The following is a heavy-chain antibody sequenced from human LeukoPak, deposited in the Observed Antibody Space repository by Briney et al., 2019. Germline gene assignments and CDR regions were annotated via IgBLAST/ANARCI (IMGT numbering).Heavy chain of an antibody. CDR1: GYTFTSYG. CDR2: ISAYNGNT. J-gene: IGHJ5*02. V-gene: IGHV1-18*01. D-gene: IGHD1-26*01. Sequence: GASVKVSCKASGYTFTSYGISWVRQAPGQGLEWMGWISAYNGNTNYAQKLQGRVTMTTDTSTSTAYMELRSLRAEDTAVYYCAKAAEEWEPTNWFDPWGQGTLVTVSS. CDR3: AKAAEEWEPTNWFDP.